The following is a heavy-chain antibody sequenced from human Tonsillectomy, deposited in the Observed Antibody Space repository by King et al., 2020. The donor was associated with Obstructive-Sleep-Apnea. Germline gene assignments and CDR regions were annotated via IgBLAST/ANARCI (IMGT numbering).Heavy chain of an antibody. Sequence: VQLVESGGGVVQPGRSLRLSCAASGVTFSRYGMPWVRQAPGKGLEWVAFIRNEGSNKLYADSVKGRFTISRDNSKNTLYLQMDSLRGEDTAVYYCAKDSVAGFVDYWGQGTLVIVSS. D-gene: IGHD6-19*01. CDR2: IRNEGSNK. CDR1: GVTFSRYG. V-gene: IGHV3-30*02. J-gene: IGHJ4*02. CDR3: AKDSVAGFVDY.